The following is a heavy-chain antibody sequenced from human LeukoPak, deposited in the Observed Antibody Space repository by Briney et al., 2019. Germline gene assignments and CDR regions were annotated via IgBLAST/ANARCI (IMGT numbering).Heavy chain of an antibody. CDR1: GFTFSSYA. D-gene: IGHD6-19*01. V-gene: IGHV3-23*01. Sequence: GGSLRLSCAASGFTFSSYAMSWVRQAPGKGLEWVSAISGSGGSTYYADSVKGRFTISRDNSKNTLYLQMNSLRAEDTAAYYCAKAPGEQWLVPTYYFDYWGQGTLVTVSS. CDR2: ISGSGGST. CDR3: AKAPGEQWLVPTYYFDY. J-gene: IGHJ4*02.